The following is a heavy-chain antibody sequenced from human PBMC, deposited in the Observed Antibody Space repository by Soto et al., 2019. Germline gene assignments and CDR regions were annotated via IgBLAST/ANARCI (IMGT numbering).Heavy chain of an antibody. V-gene: IGHV1-18*01. CDR3: ARVGLGYCSGGSCWSHDAFDI. D-gene: IGHD2-15*01. CDR1: GYTFTSCG. Sequence: ASVKVSCKASGYTFTSCGISWVRQAPGQGLEWMGWISAYNGNTNYAQKLQGRVTMTTDTSTSTAYMELRSLRSDDTAVYYCARVGLGYCSGGSCWSHDAFDIWGQGTMVTVS. CDR2: ISAYNGNT. J-gene: IGHJ3*02.